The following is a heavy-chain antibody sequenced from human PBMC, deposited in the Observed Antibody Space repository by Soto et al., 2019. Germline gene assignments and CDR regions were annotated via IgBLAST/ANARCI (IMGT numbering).Heavy chain of an antibody. CDR2: ISYDGSNK. CDR1: GFTFSSYG. CDR3: AKEGGRNGDYGGGFDY. J-gene: IGHJ4*02. D-gene: IGHD4-17*01. V-gene: IGHV3-30*18. Sequence: QVQLVESGGGVVQPGRSLRLSCAASGFTFSSYGMHWVRQAPGKGLEWVAVISYDGSNKYYADSMKGRFTISRDNSKNTLYLQMNSLRAEDTAVYYCAKEGGRNGDYGGGFDYWGQGTLVTVSS.